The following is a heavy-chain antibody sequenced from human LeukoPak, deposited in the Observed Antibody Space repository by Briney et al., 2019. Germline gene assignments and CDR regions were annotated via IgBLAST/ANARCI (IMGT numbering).Heavy chain of an antibody. CDR1: GFPFTRHW. CDR3: ASGGGWVFFN. V-gene: IGHV3-7*01. Sequence: SGGSLRLSCAASGFPFTRHWLSWFRQSPGRGLEWVAHINSDGSEKNYVDSVKGRFTISRDNARNSQFLQMNSLRAEDTAVYYCASGGGWVFFNWGQGTLVTVSS. D-gene: IGHD6-19*01. J-gene: IGHJ4*02. CDR2: INSDGSEK.